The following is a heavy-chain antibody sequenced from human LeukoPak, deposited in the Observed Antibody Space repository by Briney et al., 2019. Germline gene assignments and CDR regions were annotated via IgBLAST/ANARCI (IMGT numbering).Heavy chain of an antibody. D-gene: IGHD7-27*01. Sequence: PGGSLRLSCAASGFTLSSYWMSWVRQAPGKGLEWVANIKYDGSEKDYVDSVKGRFTISRDNAKNSLYLQMNSLRAEDTAVYYCARDRMGISHYYYMDVRGKGTTVTVSS. J-gene: IGHJ6*03. CDR2: IKYDGSEK. CDR1: GFTLSSYW. V-gene: IGHV3-7*01. CDR3: ARDRMGISHYYYMDV.